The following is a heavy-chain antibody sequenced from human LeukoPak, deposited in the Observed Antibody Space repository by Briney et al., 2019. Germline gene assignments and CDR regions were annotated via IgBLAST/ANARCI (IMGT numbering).Heavy chain of an antibody. CDR2: IRYDGSNK. D-gene: IGHD6-19*01. Sequence: PGGSLRLSCAASGFTFSSYGMHWVRQAPGKGLEWVAFIRYDGSNKYYADSVKGRFTISRDNSKNTLYLQMNSLRAEDTAVYCCAKDRKQWLVDAFDIWGQGTMVTVSS. CDR3: AKDRKQWLVDAFDI. CDR1: GFTFSSYG. V-gene: IGHV3-30*02. J-gene: IGHJ3*02.